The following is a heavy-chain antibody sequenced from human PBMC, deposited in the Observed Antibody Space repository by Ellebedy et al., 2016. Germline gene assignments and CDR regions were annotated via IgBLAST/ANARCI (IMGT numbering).Heavy chain of an antibody. CDR2: IWYDGSNK. J-gene: IGHJ4*02. CDR3: ARDRGGSTDGDGSNYFDY. V-gene: IGHV3-33*08. D-gene: IGHD2-15*01. Sequence: GESLKISCAASGFTFSSYGMHWVRQAPGKGLEWVAVIWYDGSNKYYADSVKGRFTISRDNSKNTLYLQMNSLRAEDTAVYYCARDRGGSTDGDGSNYFDYWGQGTLVTVSS. CDR1: GFTFSSYG.